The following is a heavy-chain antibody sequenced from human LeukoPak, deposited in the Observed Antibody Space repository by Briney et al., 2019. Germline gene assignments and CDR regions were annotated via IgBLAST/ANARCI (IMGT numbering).Heavy chain of an antibody. D-gene: IGHD3-10*02. CDR3: ATYHFRGDTHYFDY. Sequence: SETLSLTCTVSGGSISSYYWSWIRQPPGKGLEWIAYIYYSGSTNYSPSLQSRVTISVDTSNNQFSLKLSSVTAADTAVYYCATYHFRGDTHYFDYWGQGILVTVSS. CDR2: IYYSGST. J-gene: IGHJ4*02. CDR1: GGSISSYY. V-gene: IGHV4-59*01.